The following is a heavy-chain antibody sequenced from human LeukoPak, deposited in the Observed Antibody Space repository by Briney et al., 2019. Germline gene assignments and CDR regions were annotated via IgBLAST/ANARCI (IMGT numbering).Heavy chain of an antibody. CDR3: ARGGERDYSKAHFDC. V-gene: IGHV4-59*01. D-gene: IGHD4-11*01. J-gene: IGHJ4*02. CDR2: IYHTGST. CDR1: GGSINNYY. Sequence: SETLSLTCTVSGGSINNYYWSWIRQSPGKGLEWIGYIYHTGSTTYNPSPRSRVTMSVDTSRNQFSLKLNSVTAADTAVYFCARGGERDYSKAHFDCWGQGVLLTVSS.